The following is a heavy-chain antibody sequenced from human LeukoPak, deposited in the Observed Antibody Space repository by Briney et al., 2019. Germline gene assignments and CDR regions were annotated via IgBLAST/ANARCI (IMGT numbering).Heavy chain of an antibody. CDR1: GGSFSGYY. CDR2: INHSGST. J-gene: IGHJ6*02. CDR3: ARDQGSYYGVDV. V-gene: IGHV4-34*01. Sequence: PSETLSLTCAVYGGSFSGYYWSWIRQPPGKGLEWIGEINHSGSTNYNPSLKSRVTISVDTSNNQFSLKVSSVTAADTAVYYCARDQGSYYGVDVWGQGTTVTVSS.